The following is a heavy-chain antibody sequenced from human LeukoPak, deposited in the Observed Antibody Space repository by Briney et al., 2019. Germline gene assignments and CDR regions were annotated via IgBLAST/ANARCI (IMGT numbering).Heavy chain of an antibody. CDR3: ARRGDLGRAFDV. CDR1: GGSIGSSTYY. D-gene: IGHD2-21*02. CDR2: IYYTGST. J-gene: IGHJ3*01. V-gene: IGHV4-39*01. Sequence: NTSETLSLTCTVSGGSIGSSTYYWGWIRQPPGKGLEWIGSIYYTGSTYYNPSLKSRVTISVDTSKNQFSLKLSSVTAADTAVYYCARRGDLGRAFDVWGQGTMVTVSS.